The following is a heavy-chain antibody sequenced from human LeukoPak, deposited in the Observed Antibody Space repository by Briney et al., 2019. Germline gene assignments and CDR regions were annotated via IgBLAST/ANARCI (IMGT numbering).Heavy chain of an antibody. CDR2: ISGSGGST. CDR1: GFTFSNFA. D-gene: IGHD4-17*01. J-gene: IGHJ5*02. V-gene: IGHV3-23*01. CDR3: ARGQDTVKVSDP. Sequence: GGSLRLSCAASGFTFSNFAVSWVRQAPGKGLEWVSAISGSGGSTYYADSVKGRFTISRDNSKNTLYLQMNSLRAEDTAVYYCARGQDTVKVSDPWGQGTLVTVSS.